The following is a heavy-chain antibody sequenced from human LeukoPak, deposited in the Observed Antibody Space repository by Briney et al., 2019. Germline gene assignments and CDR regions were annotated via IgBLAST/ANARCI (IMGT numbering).Heavy chain of an antibody. CDR1: GGSIRTYY. Sequence: SETLSLTCTVSGGSIRTYYWSWIRQPPGKGLEWIGYIYYSRSTNYNPSLKSRVTISVDMSKNQFSLKLSSVTAADTAVYYCAREPRSSSDPYYFDFWGQGTLVTVSS. CDR2: IYYSRST. J-gene: IGHJ4*02. D-gene: IGHD6-25*01. CDR3: AREPRSSSDPYYFDF. V-gene: IGHV4-59*01.